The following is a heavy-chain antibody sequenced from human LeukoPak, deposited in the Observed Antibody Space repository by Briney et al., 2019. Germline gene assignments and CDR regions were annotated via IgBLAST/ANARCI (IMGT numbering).Heavy chain of an antibody. CDR2: ISRSGGST. D-gene: IGHD6-6*01. Sequence: PGGSLRLSCAASGFTLRNYAMSWVRQAPGKGLEWVSAISRSGGSTFYADSLKGRFTISRDNSKNTLYLQMNSLRAEDTAVYYCARLIVGFRGAARTPDDYWGQGTLVTVSS. CDR3: ARLIVGFRGAARTPDDY. V-gene: IGHV3-23*01. J-gene: IGHJ4*02. CDR1: GFTLRNYA.